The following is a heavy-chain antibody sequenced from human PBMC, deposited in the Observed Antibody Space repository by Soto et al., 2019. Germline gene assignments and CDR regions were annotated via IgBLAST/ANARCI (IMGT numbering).Heavy chain of an antibody. CDR2: FDPEDGDT. CDR3: ATDSFEQQLGNGMDV. J-gene: IGHJ6*02. CDR1: GYTLTELS. Sequence: ASVKVSCKVSGYTLTELSMHWVRQAPGKGREWMGGFDPEDGDTNYAQKYQGRVTMTEDTSTDTAYMELGSLSSEDTAVYYCATDSFEQQLGNGMDVWGQGTTVTVSS. V-gene: IGHV1-24*01. D-gene: IGHD6-13*01.